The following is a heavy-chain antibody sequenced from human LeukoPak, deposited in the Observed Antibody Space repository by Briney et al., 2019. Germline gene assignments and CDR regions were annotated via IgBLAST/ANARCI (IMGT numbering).Heavy chain of an antibody. CDR3: ARAGITMIVVALDY. V-gene: IGHV3-30-3*01. Sequence: PGGSLRLSCAASGFTFSSYAMHWVRQAPGKGLEWVAVISYDGSNKYYADSVKGRFTIPRDNSKNTLYLQMNSLRAEDTAVYYCARAGITMIVVALDYWGQGTLVTVSS. J-gene: IGHJ4*02. D-gene: IGHD3-22*01. CDR2: ISYDGSNK. CDR1: GFTFSSYA.